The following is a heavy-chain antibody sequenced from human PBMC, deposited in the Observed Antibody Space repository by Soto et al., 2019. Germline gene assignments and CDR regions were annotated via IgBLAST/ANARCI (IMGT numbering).Heavy chain of an antibody. D-gene: IGHD5-12*01. CDR3: ARDIFLGLKDMATTNYFDY. CDR1: GFTFSDYY. J-gene: IGHJ4*02. CDR2: ISSSRSYT. V-gene: IGHV3-11*05. Sequence: GGSLRLSCAASGFTFSDYYMSWIRQAPGKGLEWVSYISSSRSYTNYADSVKGRFTISRDNAKNSLYLQMNSLRAEDTAVYYCARDIFLGLKDMATTNYFDYWGQGTLVTVSS.